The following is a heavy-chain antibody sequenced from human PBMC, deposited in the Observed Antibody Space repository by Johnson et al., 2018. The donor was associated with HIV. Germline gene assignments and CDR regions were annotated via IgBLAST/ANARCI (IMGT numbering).Heavy chain of an antibody. V-gene: IGHV3-11*04. CDR2: ISSSGSTI. J-gene: IGHJ3*02. CDR1: GFTFSDYY. Sequence: QVQLVESGGGLVQPGGSLSLSCAASGFTFSDYYMSWIRQAPGKGLEWVSYISSSGSTIYYADSVKGRFTISRDNSKNTLYLQMNSLRAEDTAVYYCAKGKVVVAAHDAFDIWGQGTMVTVSS. D-gene: IGHD2-15*01. CDR3: AKGKVVVAAHDAFDI.